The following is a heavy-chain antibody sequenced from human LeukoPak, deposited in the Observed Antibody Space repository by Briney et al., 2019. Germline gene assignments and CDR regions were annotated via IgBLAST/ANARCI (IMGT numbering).Heavy chain of an antibody. CDR1: GGSTSGYY. D-gene: IGHD6-19*01. V-gene: IGHV4-59*01. CDR3: ARGSGWLPDS. J-gene: IGHJ5*01. Sequence: PSETLSLTCTVSGGSTSGYYWTWIRQAPGKGLEWIGCIYYSGSTNYNPSLKSRVTISVDTSKNQFSLKLSSVTAADTAMYYCARGSGWLPDSWGQGTLVSVSS. CDR2: IYYSGST.